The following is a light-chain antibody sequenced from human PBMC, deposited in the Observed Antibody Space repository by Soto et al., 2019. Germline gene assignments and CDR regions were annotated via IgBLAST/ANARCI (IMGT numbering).Light chain of an antibody. V-gene: IGKV4-1*01. CDR3: QQYYSSPIT. J-gene: IGKJ5*01. CDR1: QTVLYGPDIRNY. Sequence: DIVMTQSPDSLAVSLGERATINCKSSQTVLYGPDIRNYLAWYQQRPGQPPRLLIHWASTRESGVPNRFSGGGSGTNFSLTISSLQAEDVAVYYCQQYYSSPITFGQGTRLEIK. CDR2: WAS.